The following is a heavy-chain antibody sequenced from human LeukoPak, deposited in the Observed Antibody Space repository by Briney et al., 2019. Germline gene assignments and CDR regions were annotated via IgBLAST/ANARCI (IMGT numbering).Heavy chain of an antibody. J-gene: IGHJ4*02. CDR1: GYSFTSYW. CDR3: ARLFRPYYYGYYFDY. D-gene: IGHD3-10*01. V-gene: IGHV5-51*01. Sequence: GESLKISCKGSGYSFTSYWIGWVRQMPGKGLEWMGIIYPGDSDTRYSSSFQGQVTISADKSISTAYLQWSSLKASDTAMYYCARLFRPYYYGYYFDYWGQGTLVTVSS. CDR2: IYPGDSDT.